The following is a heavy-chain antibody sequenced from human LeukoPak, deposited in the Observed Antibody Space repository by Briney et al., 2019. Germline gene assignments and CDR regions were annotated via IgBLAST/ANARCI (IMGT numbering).Heavy chain of an antibody. Sequence: PGGSLRLSCAASGFTFSSHWMHWVRQAPGKGLVWVSRINSDGSSTSYADSVKGRFTISRDNAKNTLYLQMNSLRVEDTVVYYCAREWSGFGELPDYWGQGTLVTVSS. J-gene: IGHJ4*02. CDR2: INSDGSST. V-gene: IGHV3-74*01. CDR1: GFTFSSHW. CDR3: AREWSGFGELPDY. D-gene: IGHD3-10*01.